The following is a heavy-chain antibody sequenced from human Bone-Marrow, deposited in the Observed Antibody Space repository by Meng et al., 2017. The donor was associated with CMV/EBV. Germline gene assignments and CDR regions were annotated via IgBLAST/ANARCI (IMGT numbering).Heavy chain of an antibody. CDR1: GFTFSSYW. D-gene: IGHD3-3*01. CDR2: INHDGSNT. Sequence: GESLKISCAASGFTFSSYWMHWARQGPGKGLVWVSRINHDGSNTIYADSVKGRFTISRDNAKNTLYLQMNTLRAEDTAVYYCVREDGVDASRGNRFDPWGQGTRVTVSS. J-gene: IGHJ5*02. V-gene: IGHV3-74*01. CDR3: VREDGVDASRGNRFDP.